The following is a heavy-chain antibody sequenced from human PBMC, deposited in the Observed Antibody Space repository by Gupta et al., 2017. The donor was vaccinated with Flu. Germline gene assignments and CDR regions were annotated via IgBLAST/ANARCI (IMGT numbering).Heavy chain of an antibody. D-gene: IGHD2-15*01. Sequence: QVQLVQSGAEVKKPGASVKVSCKASGYTFTGYYMHWVRQAPGQGLEWMGWINPNSGGTNYAQKFQGRVTMTRDTSISTAYMELSRLRSDDTAVYYCARGARGEGCSGGSCQELDYWGQGTLVTVSS. CDR3: ARGARGEGCSGGSCQELDY. J-gene: IGHJ4*02. V-gene: IGHV1-2*02. CDR2: INPNSGGT. CDR1: GYTFTGYY.